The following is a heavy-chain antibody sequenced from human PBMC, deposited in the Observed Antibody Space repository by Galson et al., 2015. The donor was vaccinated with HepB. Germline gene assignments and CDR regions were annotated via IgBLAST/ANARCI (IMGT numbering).Heavy chain of an antibody. V-gene: IGHV3-23*01. CDR2: ISASGGSA. CDR3: ATVRPSAAVAGYFDY. Sequence: SLRLSCAASGFTFTSDAMSWVRQAPGKGLEWVSYISASGGSAFYPDSVKGRFTISRDNSKNTLYLQMNSLRADDTAIYYCATVRPSAAVAGYFDYWGQGTLVTVSS. CDR1: GFTFTSDA. J-gene: IGHJ4*02. D-gene: IGHD6-19*01.